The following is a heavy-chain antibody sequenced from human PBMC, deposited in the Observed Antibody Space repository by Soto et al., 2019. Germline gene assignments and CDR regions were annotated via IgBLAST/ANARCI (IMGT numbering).Heavy chain of an antibody. CDR1: GYNFIGYY. CDR2: INPNGGDT. Sequence: GASVKVSCKASGYNFIGYYIHWVRQAPGQGLEWMGWINPNGGDTTYAQNFQGRVTMTRDTSINTAYLELNRLKSDDTAVYYCATDPGGPPLNRFDSWGHGTLVTVSS. J-gene: IGHJ5*01. V-gene: IGHV1-2*02. CDR3: ATDPGGPPLNRFDS. D-gene: IGHD3-16*01.